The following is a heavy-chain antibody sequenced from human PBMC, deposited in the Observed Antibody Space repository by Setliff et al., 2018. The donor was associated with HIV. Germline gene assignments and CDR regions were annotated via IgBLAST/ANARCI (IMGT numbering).Heavy chain of an antibody. CDR2: ISPYNGNI. CDR3: ARGADYLGIPSYYYYYMDV. J-gene: IGHJ6*03. V-gene: IGHV1-18*01. CDR1: GYIFNTYA. Sequence: WASVKVSCKTSGYIFNTYAITWVRQAPGQGLEWMGWISPYNGNISYAQKVQGRVTVTRDTSANTAYMELSSLTSDDTAVYYCARGADYLGIPSYYYYYMDVWGKGTTVTVSS. D-gene: IGHD7-27*01.